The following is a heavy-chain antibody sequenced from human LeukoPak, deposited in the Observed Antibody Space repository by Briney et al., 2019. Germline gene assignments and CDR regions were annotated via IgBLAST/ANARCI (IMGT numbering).Heavy chain of an antibody. Sequence: GRSLRLSRAASGFTSSTYAMGWVRQAPRKGLEWVSLIGGSDGRTRAADSMTGRFTIYRDNSKNTLYLEMNSLRAEDTAVYYCAKDSSSYDWGYMDVWGKGTTVTISS. CDR2: IGGSDGRT. CDR1: GFTSSTYA. V-gene: IGHV3-23*01. CDR3: AKDSSSYDWGYMDV. J-gene: IGHJ6*03. D-gene: IGHD3-22*01.